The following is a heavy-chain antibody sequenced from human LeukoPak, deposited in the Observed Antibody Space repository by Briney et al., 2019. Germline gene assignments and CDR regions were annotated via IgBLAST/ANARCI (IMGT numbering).Heavy chain of an antibody. J-gene: IGHJ5*02. CDR3: ARDTVNRPFVISLDL. CDR1: GFSLRSSE. V-gene: IGHV3-48*03. D-gene: IGHD3-16*02. CDR2: TNSADNVE. Sequence: PGGSLRLSCAASGFSLRSSEMNWVRQAPGKGPEWVAHTNSADNVEYYTDSVRGRFTVSRESAKDLLYLQMNSLRDEATAVYYCARDTVNRPFVISLDLWGQGVLVTVSS.